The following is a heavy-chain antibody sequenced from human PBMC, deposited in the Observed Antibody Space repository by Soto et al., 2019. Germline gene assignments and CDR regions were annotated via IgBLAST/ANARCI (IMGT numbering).Heavy chain of an antibody. J-gene: IGHJ4*02. CDR2: IYNSEST. CDR3: AREMYARGVGATLFEY. V-gene: IGHV4-59*01. CDR1: GGSMHTYY. Sequence: SETLSLTCTVSGGSMHTYYWNWIRQAPGKGLEWIGYIYNSESTSYNPSLKSRVTISADTSKNQFSLRLSSVTAADTAVYYCAREMYARGVGATLFEYWGQGTLVTVSS. D-gene: IGHD2-15*01.